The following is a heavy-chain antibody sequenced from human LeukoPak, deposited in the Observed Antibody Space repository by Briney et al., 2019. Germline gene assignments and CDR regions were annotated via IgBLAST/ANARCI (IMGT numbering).Heavy chain of an antibody. V-gene: IGHV1-24*01. CDR3: ATHSSGYYYVNPLWQH. CDR2: FDPEDGET. CDR1: GFTFSDHY. J-gene: IGHJ1*01. D-gene: IGHD3-22*01. Sequence: PGGSLRLSCAASGFTFSDHYIDWVRQAPGKGLEWMGGFDPEDGETIYAQKFQGRITMTEDTSTDTAYMELSSLRSEDTAVYYCATHSSGYYYVNPLWQHWGQGTLVTVSS.